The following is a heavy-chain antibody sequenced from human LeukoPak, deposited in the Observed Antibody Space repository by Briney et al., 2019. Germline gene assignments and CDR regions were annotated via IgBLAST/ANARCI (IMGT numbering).Heavy chain of an antibody. J-gene: IGHJ4*02. D-gene: IGHD3-22*01. V-gene: IGHV2-5*02. Sequence: SGPTLVNPTQTLTLTCTFSGFSLSTSGVGVVWIRQPPGKALEWLALIYWDDDKRYSPSLRSRLTITNDTSKNQVVLTMTNIDPVDTAPYYCAHRGSSADYFDYWGQGTLVTVSS. CDR3: AHRGSSADYFDY. CDR1: GFSLSTSGVG. CDR2: IYWDDDK.